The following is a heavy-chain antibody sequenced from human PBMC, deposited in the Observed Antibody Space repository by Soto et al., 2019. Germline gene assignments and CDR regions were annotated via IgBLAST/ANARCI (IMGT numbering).Heavy chain of an antibody. Sequence: SETLSLTCTISGGAIGSHYWTWIRQPAGKGLEWIGRIYGSGSTKYNPSLQSRVTMSLDTSKNQFSLRLESVTAADTAVYYCVRGQRFSDWFDPWGQGTLVTVSS. J-gene: IGHJ5*02. V-gene: IGHV4-4*07. D-gene: IGHD3-3*01. CDR1: GGAIGSHY. CDR2: IYGSGST. CDR3: VRGQRFSDWFDP.